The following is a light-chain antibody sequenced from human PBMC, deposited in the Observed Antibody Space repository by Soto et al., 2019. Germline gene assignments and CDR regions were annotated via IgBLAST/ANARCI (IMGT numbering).Light chain of an antibody. CDR3: QQRSNGGT. CDR1: PSVSSY. V-gene: IGKV3-11*01. Sequence: EIVWTQSPATLSLSPGAIATLSCRASPSVSSYLAWYQQKPGQAPRLLIYDASNRATGIPARFSGSGSGTYFTLTISSLEPEDFAVYYCQQRSNGGTFGGGTKVEIK. J-gene: IGKJ4*01. CDR2: DAS.